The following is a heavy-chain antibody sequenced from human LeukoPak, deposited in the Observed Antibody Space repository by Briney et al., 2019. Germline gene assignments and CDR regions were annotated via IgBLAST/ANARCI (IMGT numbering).Heavy chain of an antibody. CDR3: ARYGYDFWSGYYTGFDY. J-gene: IGHJ4*02. Sequence: PSETLSLTCTVSGGSISSYYWSWIRQPPGKGLEWIGYIYTSGSTNYNPSLKSRVTISVDTSKNQFSLKLSSVTAADTAVYYCARYGYDFWSGYYTGFDYWGQGTLATVSS. CDR2: IYTSGST. CDR1: GGSISSYY. V-gene: IGHV4-4*09. D-gene: IGHD3-3*01.